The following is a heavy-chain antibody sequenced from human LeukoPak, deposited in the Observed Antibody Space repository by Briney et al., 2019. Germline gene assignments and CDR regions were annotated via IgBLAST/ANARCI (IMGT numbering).Heavy chain of an antibody. CDR1: GGSISSSNYY. CDR2: IYYSGST. J-gene: IGHJ4*02. V-gene: IGHV4-39*07. D-gene: IGHD7-27*01. CDR3: AREWGSGYYFDY. Sequence: SETLSLTCTVSGGSISSSNYYWSWIRQPPGKGLEWIGRIYYSGSTYFNPSLKSRVTISVDTSKNQFSLKLSSVTAADTAVYYCAREWGSGYYFDYWGQGTLVTVSS.